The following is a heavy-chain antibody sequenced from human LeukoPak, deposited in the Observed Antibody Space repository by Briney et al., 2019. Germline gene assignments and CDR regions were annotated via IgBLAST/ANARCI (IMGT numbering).Heavy chain of an antibody. D-gene: IGHD3-22*01. J-gene: IGHJ6*02. CDR1: GGSISSYY. Sequence: PSETLSLTCTVSGGSISSYYWSWIRQPPGKGLEWIGYIYYSGSTNYNPSLKSRVTISVDTSKKQFSLKLSSVTAADTAVYYCARDSLVYYDSSGRSYYGMDVWGQGTTVTVSS. V-gene: IGHV4-59*01. CDR2: IYYSGST. CDR3: ARDSLVYYDSSGRSYYGMDV.